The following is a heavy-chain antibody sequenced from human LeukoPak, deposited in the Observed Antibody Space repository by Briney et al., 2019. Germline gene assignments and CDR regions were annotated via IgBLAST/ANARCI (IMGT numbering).Heavy chain of an antibody. CDR3: AKDEDLRHGDYSYFDY. CDR1: RVSLTTND. D-gene: IGHD4-17*01. Sequence: GGTPRPSRAASRVSLTTNDMHRVRQAPGKGLEWLTVISYDGSKKFYADTVKGRFTISRDNSKNTLYFQMNSLRAEDTAVYYCAKDEDLRHGDYSYFDYWGQGTLVTVSS. J-gene: IGHJ4*02. V-gene: IGHV3-30*18. CDR2: ISYDGSKK.